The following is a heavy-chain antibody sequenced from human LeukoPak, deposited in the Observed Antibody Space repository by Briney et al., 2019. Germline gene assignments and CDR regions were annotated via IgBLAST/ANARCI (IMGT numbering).Heavy chain of an antibody. V-gene: IGHV1-18*01. Sequence: ASVKVSCKASGYTLTNYGVSWVRQAPGQGLEWMGWISAYNDNTNYAQKLQGRVTMTTDTSTSTAYMELRSLRSDDTAVYYCARVGVPAAIPDLYYYYYMDVWGKGTTVTISS. CDR3: ARVGVPAAIPDLYYYYYMDV. D-gene: IGHD2-2*01. CDR1: GYTLTNYG. J-gene: IGHJ6*03. CDR2: ISAYNDNT.